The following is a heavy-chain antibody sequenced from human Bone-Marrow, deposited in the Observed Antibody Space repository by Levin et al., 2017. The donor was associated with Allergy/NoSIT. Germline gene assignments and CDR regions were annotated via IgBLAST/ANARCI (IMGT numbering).Heavy chain of an antibody. D-gene: IGHD6-19*01. CDR2: IYYSGST. Sequence: SSETLSLTCTVSGGSISSYYWSWIRQPPGKGLEWIGYIYYSGSTNYNPSLKSRVTISVDTSKNQFSLKLSSVTAADTAVYYCARGGLAVAGTRPDYWGQGTLVTVSS. V-gene: IGHV4-59*01. J-gene: IGHJ4*02. CDR3: ARGGLAVAGTRPDY. CDR1: GGSISSYY.